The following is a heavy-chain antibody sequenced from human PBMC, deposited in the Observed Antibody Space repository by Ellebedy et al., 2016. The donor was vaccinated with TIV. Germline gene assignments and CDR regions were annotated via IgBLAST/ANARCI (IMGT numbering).Heavy chain of an antibody. CDR1: GGSISSYY. Sequence: GSLRLSXTVSGGSISSYYWSWIRQPPGKGLEWIGYIYYTGSTNYNPSLKSRVTISVDTSKSQFSLKLRSVTAADTAVYYCARGRSLGDYWGQGTLVTVSS. V-gene: IGHV4-59*01. J-gene: IGHJ4*02. CDR2: IYYTGST. D-gene: IGHD3-3*01. CDR3: ARGRSLGDY.